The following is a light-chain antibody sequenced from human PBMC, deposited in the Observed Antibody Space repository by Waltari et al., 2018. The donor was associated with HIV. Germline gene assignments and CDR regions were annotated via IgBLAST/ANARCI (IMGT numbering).Light chain of an antibody. CDR2: LGS. J-gene: IGKJ4*01. CDR3: MQAIQTPPT. CDR1: QSLLHSNGYNY. V-gene: IGKV2-28*01. Sequence: IVMTQSPLSLPVTPGEPASISCTSSQSLLHSNGYNYLGWYLQKPGQSPQLLIYLGSNRASGVPDRFSGSASGTNFTLQISRVEAEDVGVYYCMQAIQTPPTFGGGTNVEVK.